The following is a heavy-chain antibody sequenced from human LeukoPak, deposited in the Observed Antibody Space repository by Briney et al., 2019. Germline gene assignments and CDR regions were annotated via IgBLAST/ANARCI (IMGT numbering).Heavy chain of an antibody. CDR3: AKDEEYSSSWTHLDY. CDR2: ISYDGSNK. D-gene: IGHD6-13*01. J-gene: IGHJ4*02. Sequence: GVSLRLSCAASGFTFSSYGMHWVRQPPGKGLEWVAVISYDGSNKYYADSVKGRFTISRDNSKNTLYLQMNSLRAEDTAVYHCAKDEEYSSSWTHLDYWGQGTLVTVSS. V-gene: IGHV3-30*18. CDR1: GFTFSSYG.